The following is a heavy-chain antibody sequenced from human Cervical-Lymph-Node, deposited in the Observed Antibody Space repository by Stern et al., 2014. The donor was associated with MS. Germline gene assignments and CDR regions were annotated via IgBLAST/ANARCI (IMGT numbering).Heavy chain of an antibody. CDR2: INPAVHES. V-gene: IGHV3-7*01. D-gene: IGHD3-10*01. J-gene: IGHJ3*02. Sequence: VQLVQSGGDLVQAGGALRLTCAASGSDFRGSWMTWVRQAPGKGPEWVADINPAVHESYSVYILKGRITISRDNGENSMFLQMHSLRADDTAVYYCARDIAYGAFDIWGQGTMVTVSS. CDR1: GSDFRGSW. CDR3: ARDIAYGAFDI.